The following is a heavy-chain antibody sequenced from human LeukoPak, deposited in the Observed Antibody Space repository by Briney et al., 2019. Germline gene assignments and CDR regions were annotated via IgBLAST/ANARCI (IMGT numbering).Heavy chain of an antibody. J-gene: IGHJ4*02. CDR3: ARLQTLSLDY. Sequence: SETLSLPFTVSGGSINSSSYYWGWIRPPPGKGLEWIGSIYYSGSTYYNPSLKSRVTISVDTSKNQFSLKLSSVTAADTAVYYCARLQTLSLDYWGQGTLVTVSS. CDR2: IYYSGST. V-gene: IGHV4-39*01. CDR1: GGSINSSSYY.